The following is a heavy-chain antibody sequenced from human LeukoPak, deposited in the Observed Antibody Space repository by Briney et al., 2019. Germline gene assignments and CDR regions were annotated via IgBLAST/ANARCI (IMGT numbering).Heavy chain of an antibody. CDR1: SGSISSYY. J-gene: IGHJ6*03. Sequence: PSETLSLTCTVSSGSISSYYWSWIRQPAGKGLEWIGRIYNTGTTNYNPSLKSRVTMSVDTSKNQFSLKLSSVTAADTAVYYCAREHGSGGYYYYMDVWGKGTTVTVSS. CDR3: AREHGSGGYYYYMDV. CDR2: IYNTGTT. V-gene: IGHV4-4*07. D-gene: IGHD6-19*01.